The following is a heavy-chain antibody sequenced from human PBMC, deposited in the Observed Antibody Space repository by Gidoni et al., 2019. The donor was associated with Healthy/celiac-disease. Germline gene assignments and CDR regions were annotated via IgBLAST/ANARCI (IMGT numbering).Heavy chain of an antibody. D-gene: IGHD2-15*01. V-gene: IGHV4-39*01. CDR3: ARHGCSGGSCYDGNWFDP. J-gene: IGHJ5*02. Sequence: QLQLQESGPGLVTPSETLSLTCTVSGCSISSSSYYWGWIRQPPGKGLEWIGSIYYSGSTYYNPSIKSRVTISVDTSKNQISLKLSSVTAADTAVYYCARHGCSGGSCYDGNWFDPWGQGTLVTVSS. CDR2: IYYSGST. CDR1: GCSISSSSYY.